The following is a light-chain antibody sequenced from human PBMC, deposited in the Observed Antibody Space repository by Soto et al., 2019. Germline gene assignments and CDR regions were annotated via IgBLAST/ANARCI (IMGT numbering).Light chain of an antibody. CDR3: QSYDSSLSGSVV. Sequence: SVLTQPPSVSGAPGQRVTLSCTGSSSNIGAGYDVHWYQQLPGTAPKLLIYGNSNRPSGVPDRFSGSKSGTSASLAITGLQAEDEADYYCQSYDSSLSGSVVFGGGTKVTVL. CDR1: SSNIGAGYD. J-gene: IGLJ2*01. V-gene: IGLV1-40*01. CDR2: GNS.